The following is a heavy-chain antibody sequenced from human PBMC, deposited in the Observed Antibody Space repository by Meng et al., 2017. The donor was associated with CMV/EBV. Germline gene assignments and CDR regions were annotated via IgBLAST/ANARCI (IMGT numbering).Heavy chain of an antibody. CDR2: IYHSGST. CDR3: ARGRGYSGYAIYYYYGMDV. D-gene: IGHD5-12*01. V-gene: IGHV4-4*02. CDR1: GGSISSSNW. J-gene: IGHJ6*02. Sequence: SETLSLTCAVSGGSISSSNWWSWVRQPPGKGLEWIGEIYHSGSTNYNPSLKSRVTISVDTSKNQFSLKLSSVTAADTAVYYCARGRGYSGYAIYYYYGMDVWGQGTTVTVSS.